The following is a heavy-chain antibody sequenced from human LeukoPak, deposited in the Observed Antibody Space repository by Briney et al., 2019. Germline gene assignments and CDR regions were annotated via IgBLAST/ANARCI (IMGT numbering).Heavy chain of an antibody. D-gene: IGHD1-26*01. Sequence: SETLSLTCTVSGGSIRSSSYYWGWIRQPPGKGLEWIGSIFHSGSTYYNPSHKSRVTISVDTSKNQFSLKLRSVTAADTAVYYCARHPVGATRVYYFDYWGQGTLVTVSS. J-gene: IGHJ4*02. V-gene: IGHV4-39*01. CDR1: GGSIRSSSYY. CDR3: ARHPVGATRVYYFDY. CDR2: IFHSGST.